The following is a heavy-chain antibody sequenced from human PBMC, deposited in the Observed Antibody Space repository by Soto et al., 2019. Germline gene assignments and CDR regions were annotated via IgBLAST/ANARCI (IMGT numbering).Heavy chain of an antibody. J-gene: IGHJ6*02. CDR3: AKVEGDDYVWGSYRYSYYYYGMDV. V-gene: IGHV3-30*18. CDR2: ISYDGSNK. CDR1: GFTFSSYG. D-gene: IGHD3-16*02. Sequence: PGGSLRLSCAASGFTFSSYGMHWVRQAPGKGLEWVAVISYDGSNKYYADSVKGRFTISRDNSKNTLYLQMNSLRAEDTAVYYCAKVEGDDYVWGSYRYSYYYYGMDVWGQGTTVTVSS.